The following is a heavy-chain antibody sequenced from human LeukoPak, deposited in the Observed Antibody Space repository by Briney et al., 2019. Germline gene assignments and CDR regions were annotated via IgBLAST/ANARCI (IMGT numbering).Heavy chain of an antibody. CDR3: AKEVIDRRSIDAFDV. J-gene: IGHJ3*01. Sequence: GGSLRLSCTASGFSFSTYAMSWVRQAPGKGLEWVSATTYKDGSKYFADSVRDRFTISRDNSSNTLYLQMKNLRAEDTAIYCCAKEVIDRRSIDAFDVWGPGTMVTVSS. CDR1: GFSFSTYA. V-gene: IGHV3-23*01. CDR2: TTYKDGSK. D-gene: IGHD2-21*01.